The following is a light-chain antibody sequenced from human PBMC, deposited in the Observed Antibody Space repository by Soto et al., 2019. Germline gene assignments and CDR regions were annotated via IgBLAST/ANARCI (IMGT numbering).Light chain of an antibody. CDR1: SSDVGDYNY. J-gene: IGLJ2*01. Sequence: QSVLTQPPSASGSLGQSVTIPCTGNSSDVGDYNYVSWYQQHPGKVPKLMIYEVSKWPSGVPDRFSGSKSGNTASLTVSGLQAEDEADYYCSSFAGSPVVFGGGTKVTVL. CDR2: EVS. V-gene: IGLV2-8*01. CDR3: SSFAGSPVV.